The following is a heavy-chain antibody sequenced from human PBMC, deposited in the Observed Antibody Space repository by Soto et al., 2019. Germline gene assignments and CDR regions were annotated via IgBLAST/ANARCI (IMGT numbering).Heavy chain of an antibody. CDR2: ISYDGSNK. V-gene: IGHV3-30-3*01. Sequence: PGGSLRLSCXASGFTFSSYAMHWVRQAPGKGLEWVAVISYDGSNKYYADSVKGRFTISRDNSKNTLYLQMNSLRAEDTAVYYCAREATYYDFWSGSFGWFEPWGQGTLVTVSS. CDR3: AREATYYDFWSGSFGWFEP. CDR1: GFTFSSYA. D-gene: IGHD3-3*01. J-gene: IGHJ5*02.